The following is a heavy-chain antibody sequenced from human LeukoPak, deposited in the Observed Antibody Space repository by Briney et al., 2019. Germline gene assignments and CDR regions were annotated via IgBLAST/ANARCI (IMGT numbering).Heavy chain of an antibody. CDR2: INSNSHYI. J-gene: IGHJ4*02. V-gene: IGHV3-21*04. Sequence: PGGSLRLSCAASGFTFNTYSMNWVRQAPGKGLEWVSSINSNSHYIYYAASVKGRFTISRDNAKNSLYLQLNSLRAEDTAVYYCAKGWNSYGLYYFDYWGQGTLVTVSS. D-gene: IGHD5-18*01. CDR1: GFTFNTYS. CDR3: AKGWNSYGLYYFDY.